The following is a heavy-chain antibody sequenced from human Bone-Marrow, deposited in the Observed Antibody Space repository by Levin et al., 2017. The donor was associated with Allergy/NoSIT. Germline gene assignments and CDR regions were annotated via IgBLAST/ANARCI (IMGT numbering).Heavy chain of an antibody. V-gene: IGHV3-30-3*01. D-gene: IGHD5-12*01. CDR3: AREEIVATVHSYFDY. Sequence: LSLTCAVSGFTFNTYALHWVRQAPGKGLEWVAVISYDGSNKFYADSVKGRFTISRDNSKSTLFLQMNSLRAEDTAVYYCAREEIVATVHSYFDYWGQGTLVTVSS. CDR2: ISYDGSNK. CDR1: GFTFNTYA. J-gene: IGHJ4*02.